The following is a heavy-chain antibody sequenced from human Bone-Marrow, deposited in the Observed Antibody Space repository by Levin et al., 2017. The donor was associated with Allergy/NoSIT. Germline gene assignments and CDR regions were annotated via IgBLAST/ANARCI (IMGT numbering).Heavy chain of an antibody. Sequence: GGSLRLSCAASGFTFSSYGMHWVRQAPGKGLEWVAVISYDGSNKYYADSVKGRFTISRDNSKNTLYLQMNSLRAEDTAVYYCAMRPRAAAYHDAFDSWGQGTMVTVSS. D-gene: IGHD6-13*01. CDR2: ISYDGSNK. V-gene: IGHV3-30*03. CDR3: AMRPRAAAYHDAFDS. J-gene: IGHJ3*02. CDR1: GFTFSSYG.